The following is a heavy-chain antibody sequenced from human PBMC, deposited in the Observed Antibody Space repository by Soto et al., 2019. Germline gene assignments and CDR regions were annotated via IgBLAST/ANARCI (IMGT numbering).Heavy chain of an antibody. V-gene: IGHV1-18*01. D-gene: IGHD5-18*01. CDR1: GYTFTSYG. CDR3: ARDHLGYSYGPEYSDY. Sequence: GASVKVSCKASGYTFTSYGISWVRQAPGQGLEWMGWISAYNGNTNYAQKLQGRVTMTTDTSTSTAYMELRSLRSDDTAVYYCARDHLGYSYGPEYSDYWGQGTLVTVSS. J-gene: IGHJ4*02. CDR2: ISAYNGNT.